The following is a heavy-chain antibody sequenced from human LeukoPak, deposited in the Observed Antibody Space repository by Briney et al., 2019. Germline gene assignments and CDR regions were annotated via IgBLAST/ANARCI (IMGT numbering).Heavy chain of an antibody. CDR2: ITPIFGTA. D-gene: IGHD5-18*01. V-gene: IGHV1-69*13. J-gene: IGHJ4*02. Sequence: SVKVSCKASGGTFSSYAISWVRQAPGQGLEWMGGITPIFGTANYAQKFQGRVTITADESTSTAYMELSSLRSEDTAMYYCASTDRGYSYGWDYYFDYWGQGTLVTVSS. CDR1: GGTFSSYA. CDR3: ASTDRGYSYGWDYYFDY.